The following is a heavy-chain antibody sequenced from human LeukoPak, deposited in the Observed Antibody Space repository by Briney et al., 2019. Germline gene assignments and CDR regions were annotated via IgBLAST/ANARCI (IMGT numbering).Heavy chain of an antibody. CDR3: ARGPYDFWSGQYYYYYMDV. Sequence: TLSLTCTVSGGSISSGGYYWSWIRQHPGKGLEWIGYIYYSGSTYYNPSLKSRVTISVDTSKNQFSLKLSSVTAADTAVYYCARGPYDFWSGQYYYYYMDVWGKGTTVTVSS. CDR2: IYYSGST. CDR1: GGSISSGGYY. J-gene: IGHJ6*03. V-gene: IGHV4-31*03. D-gene: IGHD3-3*01.